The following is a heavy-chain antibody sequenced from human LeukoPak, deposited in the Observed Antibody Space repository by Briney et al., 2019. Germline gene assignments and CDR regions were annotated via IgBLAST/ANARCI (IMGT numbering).Heavy chain of an antibody. CDR2: IYPDESNI. CDR3: ARPHSGYETFDY. D-gene: IGHD5-12*01. CDR1: GYSFPTYW. J-gene: IGHJ4*02. Sequence: GESLKISCKGSGYSFPTYWIAWVRQMPGKGLEWMGIIYPDESNIRYSPSFQGQVTISADKSISTAYLQWSSLKASDTAMYYCARPHSGYETFDYWGQGTLVTVSS. V-gene: IGHV5-51*01.